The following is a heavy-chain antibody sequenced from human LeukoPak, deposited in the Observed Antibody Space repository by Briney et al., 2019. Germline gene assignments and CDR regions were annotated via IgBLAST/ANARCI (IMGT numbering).Heavy chain of an antibody. Sequence: GGSLRLSCAASGFTFSSYGMHWVRQAPGKGLEWVANIKQDGSEKYYVDSVKGRFTISRDNAKNSLYLQMNSLRAEDTAVYYCARDYYGSGSYYFDYWGQGTLVTVSS. V-gene: IGHV3-7*01. CDR1: GFTFSSYG. CDR2: IKQDGSEK. CDR3: ARDYYGSGSYYFDY. J-gene: IGHJ4*02. D-gene: IGHD3-10*01.